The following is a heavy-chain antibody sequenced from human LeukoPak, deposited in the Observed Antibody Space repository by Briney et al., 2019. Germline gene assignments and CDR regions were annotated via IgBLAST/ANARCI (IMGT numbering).Heavy chain of an antibody. CDR3: AELGITMIGGV. Sequence: GGSLRLSCAASGFTFSNAWMSWVRQPPGKGLEWVSAISGSGGSTYYADSVKGRFTISRDNSKNTLYLQMNSLRAEDTAVYYCAELGITMIGGVWGKGTTVTISS. J-gene: IGHJ6*04. CDR1: GFTFSNAW. V-gene: IGHV3-23*01. D-gene: IGHD3-10*02. CDR2: ISGSGGST.